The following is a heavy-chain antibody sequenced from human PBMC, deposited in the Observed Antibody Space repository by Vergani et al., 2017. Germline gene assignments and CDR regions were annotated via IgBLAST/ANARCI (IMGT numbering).Heavy chain of an antibody. D-gene: IGHD3-10*01. Sequence: QVQLVESGGGVVQPGRSLRLSCAASGFTFSSYGMHWVRQAPGKGLEWVAVIWYDGSNKYYADSVKGRFPISRDNSKNTLYLQMNSLRAEDTAVYYCARDAGTYYYGSGSSPGAFDIWGQGTMVTVSS. J-gene: IGHJ3*02. CDR3: ARDAGTYYYGSGSSPGAFDI. V-gene: IGHV3-33*01. CDR1: GFTFSSYG. CDR2: IWYDGSNK.